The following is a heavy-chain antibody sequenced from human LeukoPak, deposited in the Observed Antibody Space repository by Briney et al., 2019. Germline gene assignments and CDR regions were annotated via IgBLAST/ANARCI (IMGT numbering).Heavy chain of an antibody. J-gene: IGHJ4*02. CDR2: IKSKTDGGTT. CDR3: TTVVPAAILYYFDY. Sequence: GLLRFSSANTEFTFGKEGRSSGWQPPRKRQEWVGRIKSKTDGGTTDYAAPVKGRFTISRDDSKNTLYLQMNSLKTEDTAVYYCTTVVPAAILYYFDYWGQGTLVTVSS. D-gene: IGHD2-2*01. V-gene: IGHV3-15*01. CDR1: EFTFGKEG.